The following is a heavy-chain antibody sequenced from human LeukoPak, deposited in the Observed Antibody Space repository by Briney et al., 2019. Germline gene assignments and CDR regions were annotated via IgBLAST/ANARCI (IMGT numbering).Heavy chain of an antibody. J-gene: IGHJ6*02. CDR3: ARDGKRFLEWFYGMDV. CDR1: GGSFSGYY. V-gene: IGHV4-34*01. D-gene: IGHD3-3*01. Sequence: KSSETLSLTCAVYGGSFSGYYWSWIRQPPGKGLEWIGEINHSGSTNYNPSLKSRVTISVDTSRNQFSLKLSSVTAADTAVYYCARDGKRFLEWFYGMDVWGQGTTVTVSS. CDR2: INHSGST.